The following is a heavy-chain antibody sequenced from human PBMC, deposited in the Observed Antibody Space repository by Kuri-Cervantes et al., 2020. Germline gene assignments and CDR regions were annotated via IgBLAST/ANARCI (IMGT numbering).Heavy chain of an antibody. V-gene: IGHV4-39*07. CDR2: IYYSGST. J-gene: IGHJ4*02. Sequence: SETLSLTCTVSGGSISSSSYYWGWIRQPPGKGLEWIGSIYYSGSTYYNPSLKSRVTISVDTSKNQFSLKLSSVTAADTAVYYCARFTDYGDYGEPDYWGQGTLVTVSS. CDR3: ARFTDYGDYGEPDY. CDR1: GGSISSSSYY. D-gene: IGHD4-17*01.